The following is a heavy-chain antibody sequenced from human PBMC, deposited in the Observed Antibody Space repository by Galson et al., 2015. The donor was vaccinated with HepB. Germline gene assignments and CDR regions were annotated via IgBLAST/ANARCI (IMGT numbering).Heavy chain of an antibody. CDR1: GYTFTNYG. V-gene: IGHV1-18*01. J-gene: IGHJ4*02. Sequence: SVKVSCKASGYTFTNYGINWVRQAPGQGLEGMGWISAYNGKTIYAQKLQGRVTMTTDTSTSTAYMELRSLTSDDTAVYYCARDLDGYSDTNDYNRVDYWGQGTLVTVSS. D-gene: IGHD3-22*01. CDR2: ISAYNGKT. CDR3: ARDLDGYSDTNDYNRVDY.